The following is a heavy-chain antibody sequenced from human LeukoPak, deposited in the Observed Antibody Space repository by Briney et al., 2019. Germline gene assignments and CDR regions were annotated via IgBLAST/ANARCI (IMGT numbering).Heavy chain of an antibody. J-gene: IGHJ4*02. Sequence: GGSLRLSCAASGFTFRTYEMNWVRQAPGKGLEWVSYISSSGSTIYYADSVKGRFTISRDNAKNSLYLQMNSLRAEDTAVYYCARADYYDSSGGDYWGQGTLVTVSS. CDR3: ARADYYDSSGGDY. D-gene: IGHD3-22*01. CDR2: ISSSGSTI. V-gene: IGHV3-48*03. CDR1: GFTFRTYE.